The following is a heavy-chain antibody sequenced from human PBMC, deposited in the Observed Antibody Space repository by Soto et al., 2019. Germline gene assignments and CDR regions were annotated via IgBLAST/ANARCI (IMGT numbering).Heavy chain of an antibody. CDR3: ARGNCSSPNCYSFSGYYGRDV. D-gene: IGHD2-2*01. J-gene: IGHJ6*02. Sequence: ETLSLPCTVSGGSISSYYWSWIRQPAGKGLEWIGRIYTSGSTNYNPSLRSRVTMSLDTSKNQFSLKLTSVTAADTALYYCARGNCSSPNCYSFSGYYGRDVWGQGTTVTVSS. V-gene: IGHV4-4*07. CDR2: IYTSGST. CDR1: GGSISSYY.